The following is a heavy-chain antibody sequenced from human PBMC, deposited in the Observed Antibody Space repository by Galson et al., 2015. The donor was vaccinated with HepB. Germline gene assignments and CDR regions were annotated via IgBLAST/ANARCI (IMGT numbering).Heavy chain of an antibody. CDR3: ARGRGYSYGPSFDY. Sequence: SLRLSCAASGFTFSSYAMHWVRQAPGKGLEWVAVISYDGSNKYYADSVKGRFTISRDNSKNTLYLQMNSLRAEDTAVYYCARGRGYSYGPSFDYWGQGTLVTVSS. D-gene: IGHD5-18*01. J-gene: IGHJ4*02. V-gene: IGHV3-30-3*01. CDR2: ISYDGSNK. CDR1: GFTFSSYA.